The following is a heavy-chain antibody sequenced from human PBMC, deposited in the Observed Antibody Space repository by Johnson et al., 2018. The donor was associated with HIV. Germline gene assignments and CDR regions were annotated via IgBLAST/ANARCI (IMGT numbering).Heavy chain of an antibody. J-gene: IGHJ3*01. V-gene: IGHV3-33*01. CDR2: IWYDGSNK. D-gene: IGHD3-10*01. CDR3: ARAGGSGSYYGYAFDV. CDR1: GFTFSSYG. Sequence: QVQLVESGGGVVQPGRSLRLSCAASGFTFSSYGMHWVRQAPGKGLEWVAVIWYDGSNKYYADSVKGRFTVSRDNAGNTLHLQMNSLRADDTAIYYCARAGGSGSYYGYAFDVWGQGTMVTVSS.